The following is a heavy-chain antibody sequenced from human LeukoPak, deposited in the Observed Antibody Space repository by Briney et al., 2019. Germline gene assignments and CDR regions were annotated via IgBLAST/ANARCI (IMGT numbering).Heavy chain of an antibody. Sequence: PGGSLRLSCAASGFTFSSYSMNWVRQAPGKGLEWVSSISSSSSYIYYADSVKGRFTISRDNAKNSLYLQMNSLRAEDTALYYCARELPSFLWDQYYYYYYMDVWGKGTTVTISS. D-gene: IGHD1-26*01. CDR3: ARELPSFLWDQYYYYYYMDV. CDR1: GFTFSSYS. CDR2: ISSSSSYI. V-gene: IGHV3-21*04. J-gene: IGHJ6*03.